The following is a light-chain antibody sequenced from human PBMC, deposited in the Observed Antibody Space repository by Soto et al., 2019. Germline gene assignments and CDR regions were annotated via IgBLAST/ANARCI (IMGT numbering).Light chain of an antibody. CDR1: QSLLHSNGNTY. J-gene: IGKJ1*01. Sequence: DNVMSQSPLPLPVSPGEPAAISCRSSQSLLHSNGNTYLDWYTQKPGQSPQLLIYLGSNRASGVPDRFSGSGSGTDFTLKISRVEAEDVGVYYCIPALQTWTFAQGTKVDIK. V-gene: IGKV2-28*01. CDR2: LGS. CDR3: IPALQTWT.